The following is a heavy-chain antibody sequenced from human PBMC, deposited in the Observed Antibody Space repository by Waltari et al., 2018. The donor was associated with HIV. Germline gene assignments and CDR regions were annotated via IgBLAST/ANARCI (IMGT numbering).Heavy chain of an antibody. CDR2: ISWNSGSI. J-gene: IGHJ4*02. CDR3: AKASLYYHFDY. V-gene: IGHV3-9*01. CDR1: GFTFADYA. Sequence: EVQLVESGGGLVQPGRSLRLSCAASGFTFADYAMHWVRQAPGKGLEWVSGISWNSGSIGYADSVKGRFTISRDNAKNSLYLQMNSLRAEDTALYYCAKASLYYHFDYWGQGTLVTVSS. D-gene: IGHD2-2*02.